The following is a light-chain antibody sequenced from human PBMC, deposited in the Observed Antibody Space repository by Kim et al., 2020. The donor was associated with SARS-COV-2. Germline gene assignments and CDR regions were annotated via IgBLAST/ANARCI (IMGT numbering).Light chain of an antibody. Sequence: LSPGESATRSCRARQSVGSSFAWYQQKPGQAPRLLIYDTFSRATGIPARFSASGSGTDFTLTISSLEPEDFAVYYCQQRGNWPLTFGQGTKVDIK. V-gene: IGKV3-11*01. CDR1: QSVGSS. J-gene: IGKJ1*01. CDR2: DTF. CDR3: QQRGNWPLT.